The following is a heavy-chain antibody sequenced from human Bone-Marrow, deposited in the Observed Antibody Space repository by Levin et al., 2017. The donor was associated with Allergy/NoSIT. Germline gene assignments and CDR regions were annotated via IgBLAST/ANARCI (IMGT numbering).Heavy chain of an antibody. CDR3: ARGTEELGLRSGWIDFDY. D-gene: IGHD6-19*01. CDR1: GGSLSGYY. Sequence: SETLSLTCGVFGGSLSGYYWSWIRQPPGKGLEWVGEINHSGSTNYSPSLKSRVSISVDTSKNQFSLKLTSVTAADTAVYYCARGTEELGLRSGWIDFDYWGQGALVTVSS. V-gene: IGHV4-34*01. J-gene: IGHJ4*02. CDR2: INHSGST.